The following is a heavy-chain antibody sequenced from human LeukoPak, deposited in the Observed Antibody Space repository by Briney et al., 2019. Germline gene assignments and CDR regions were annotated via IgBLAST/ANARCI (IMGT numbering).Heavy chain of an antibody. Sequence: QTGGSLRLSCVAPGFTLSSYWMHWVRQAPGKGLVWVSRIDSDGSDTTYADSVKGRFTISSDTSKNTLYLQMNSLRAEDTAVYYCARDLSPVVRASPMGYWGQGTPVTVSS. CDR2: IDSDGSDT. CDR3: ARDLSPVVRASPMGY. J-gene: IGHJ4*02. D-gene: IGHD3-10*01. V-gene: IGHV3-74*01. CDR1: GFTLSSYW.